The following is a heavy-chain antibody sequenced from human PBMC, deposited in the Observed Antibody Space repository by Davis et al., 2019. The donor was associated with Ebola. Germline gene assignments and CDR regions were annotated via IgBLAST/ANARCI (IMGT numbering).Heavy chain of an antibody. CDR3: ARAVFQEVLDY. CDR2: VSHSEREK. J-gene: IGHJ4*02. D-gene: IGHD3-3*01. V-gene: IGHV3-30*04. CDR1: GFTFRNYA. Sequence: PGGSLRLSCAASGFTFRNYAMHWVRQAPGKGLEWVAVVSHSEREKFYADSVKGRFTISRDNSENNLYLQMNSLTAYDTAVYYCARAVFQEVLDYWGQGTPVTVSS.